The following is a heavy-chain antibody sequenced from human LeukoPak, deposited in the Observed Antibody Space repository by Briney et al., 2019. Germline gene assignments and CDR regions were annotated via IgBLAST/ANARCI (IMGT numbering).Heavy chain of an antibody. J-gene: IGHJ3*02. D-gene: IGHD3-16*02. Sequence: SQTLSLTCTVSGGSISSGDYYWSWIRQPPGKGLEWIGYIYYSGSTYYNPSLKSRVTISVDTSKNQFSLKLSSVTAADTAVYYCASYMITFGGVIVVAFDIWGQGTMVTVSS. CDR2: IYYSGST. V-gene: IGHV4-30-4*08. CDR3: ASYMITFGGVIVVAFDI. CDR1: GGSISSGDYY.